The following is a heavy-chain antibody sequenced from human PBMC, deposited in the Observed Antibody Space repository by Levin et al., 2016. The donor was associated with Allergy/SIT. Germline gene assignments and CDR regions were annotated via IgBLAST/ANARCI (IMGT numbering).Heavy chain of an antibody. CDR2: IYYSGST. Sequence: WIRQPPGKGLEWIGYIYYSGSTNYNPSLKSRVTISVDTSKNQFSLKLSSVTAADTAVYYCARDLFVVVPAAWGESAYYYGMDVWGQGTTVTVSS. CDR3: ARDLFVVVPAAWGESAYYYGMDV. D-gene: IGHD2-2*01. J-gene: IGHJ6*02. V-gene: IGHV4-59*01.